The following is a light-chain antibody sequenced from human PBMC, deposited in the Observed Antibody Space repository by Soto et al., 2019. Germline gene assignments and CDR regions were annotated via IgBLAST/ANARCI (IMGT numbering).Light chain of an antibody. J-gene: IGKJ1*01. CDR1: QSISSTY. Sequence: EIVLTQSPGTLSLSPGKRVTLSCRASQSISSTYLAWYQQKPGQAPRLLIYGASSRATGIPDRFSGSGSGTDFTLNVSRLEPEDFAVYYCQQYDSPPRTFGQGTKVEVQ. CDR2: GAS. V-gene: IGKV3-20*01. CDR3: QQYDSPPRT.